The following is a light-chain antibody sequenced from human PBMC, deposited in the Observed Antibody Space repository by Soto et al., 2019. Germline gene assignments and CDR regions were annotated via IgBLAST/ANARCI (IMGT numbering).Light chain of an antibody. CDR2: DVN. CDR3: SSYTSTITLVV. CDR1: SSDVGGYNY. J-gene: IGLJ2*01. Sequence: QSALTQPASVSGSPGQSITISCTGTSSDVGGYNYVSWYQQHPGKAPKLMIYDVNNRPSGVSNRFSGSKSGDTASLTISGLQAEDEADYYCSSYTSTITLVVFGGGTKVTVL. V-gene: IGLV2-14*03.